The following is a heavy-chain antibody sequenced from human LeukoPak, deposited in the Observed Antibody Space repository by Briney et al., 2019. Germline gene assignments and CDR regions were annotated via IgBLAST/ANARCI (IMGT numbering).Heavy chain of an antibody. D-gene: IGHD3-16*01. CDR2: IKQDGSDK. J-gene: IGHJ4*02. CDR3: VSLNYGQVWGSPHYYFDY. V-gene: IGHV3-7*01. CDR1: GFTFSSHW. Sequence: PGGSLRLSCAASGFTFSSHWMAWVRQAPGKELEWVANIKQDGSDKYYLDSMKGRLTISRDNAKNSLYLQVNSLRVEGTAVYYCVSLNYGQVWGSPHYYFDYWGQGILVTVSS.